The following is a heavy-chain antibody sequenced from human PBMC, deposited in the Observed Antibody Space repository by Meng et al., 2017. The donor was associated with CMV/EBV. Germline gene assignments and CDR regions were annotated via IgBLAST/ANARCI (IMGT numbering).Heavy chain of an antibody. J-gene: IGHJ5*02. V-gene: IGHV2-5*01. CDR1: LSTSGGG. Sequence: LSTSGGGVGWIRQPPGKALEWLALIYWNDDKRYSPSLKSRLTITKDTSKNQVVLTMTNMDPVDTATYYCAHRRCSSTSCYRGGWFDPWGQGTLVTVSS. CDR3: AHRRCSSTSCYRGGWFDP. CDR2: IYWNDDK. D-gene: IGHD2-2*02.